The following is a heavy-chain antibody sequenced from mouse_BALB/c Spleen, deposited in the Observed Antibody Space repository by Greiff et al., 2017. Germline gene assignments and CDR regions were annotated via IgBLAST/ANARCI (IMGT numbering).Heavy chain of an antibody. J-gene: IGHJ2*01. D-gene: IGHD1-1*01. CDR2: ISDGGSYT. CDR1: GFTFSDYY. V-gene: IGHV5-4*02. CDR3: ARHDYYGSSLDY. Sequence: EVQLVESGGGLVKPGGSLKLSCAASGFTFSDYYMYWVRQTPEKRLEWVATISDGGSYTYYPDTVKGRFTISRDNAKNTLYLQMSSLKSEDTAMYYCARHDYYGSSLDYWGQGTTLTVSS.